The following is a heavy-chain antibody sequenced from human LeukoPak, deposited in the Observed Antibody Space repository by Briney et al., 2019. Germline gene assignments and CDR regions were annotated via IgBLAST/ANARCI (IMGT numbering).Heavy chain of an antibody. J-gene: IGHJ3*02. Sequence: ASVKVSCKASGYTFTSYDINWVRQATGQGLEWMGWMNPNSGNTGYAQKFQGRVTITRSTSISTAYMELSSLRSEDTAVYYCAVGELELSDFDIWGQGTMVTVSS. CDR2: MNPNSGNT. CDR1: GYTFTSYD. D-gene: IGHD1-7*01. V-gene: IGHV1-8*03. CDR3: AVGELELSDFDI.